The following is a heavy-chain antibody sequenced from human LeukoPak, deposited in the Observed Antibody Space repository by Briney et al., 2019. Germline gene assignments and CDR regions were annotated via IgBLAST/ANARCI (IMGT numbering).Heavy chain of an antibody. J-gene: IGHJ4*02. V-gene: IGHV3-53*01. CDR2: VYTDGRT. Sequence: GESLRLSCAASGFTVNRDYMSWVRQSPGKGLEWVSVVYTDGRTFYADFVKGRFTISRDDSKNTVFLQMNSLRAEDTAIYFCTRGSPTVSAGYNWGRGTVVTVSS. D-gene: IGHD1-1*01. CDR1: GFTVNRDY. CDR3: TRGSPTVSAGYN.